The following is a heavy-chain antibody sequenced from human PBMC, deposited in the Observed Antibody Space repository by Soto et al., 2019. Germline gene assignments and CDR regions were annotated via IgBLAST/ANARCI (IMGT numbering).Heavy chain of an antibody. CDR3: ARGAIVAVPAALSSYHDYTNYRFDS. Sequence: QVQLAQSGAEMTKPGSSVKVSCRASGGSFSDFAFSWVRQAPGQGLEWMGGIIPMFAATKYAQRLQDRVTITADESTNTVYLALNSLTSEDTAIYYCARGAIVAVPAALSSYHDYTNYRFDSWGQGTLGTVSS. D-gene: IGHD2-15*01. CDR1: GGSFSDFA. J-gene: IGHJ4*02. CDR2: IIPMFAAT. V-gene: IGHV1-69*01.